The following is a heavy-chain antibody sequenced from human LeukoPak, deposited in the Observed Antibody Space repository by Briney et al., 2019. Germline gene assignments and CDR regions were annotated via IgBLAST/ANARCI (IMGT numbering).Heavy chain of an antibody. D-gene: IGHD1-26*01. CDR3: ARQERYYYGMDV. CDR1: GGSISSGGYS. Sequence: SETLSLTCAVSGGSISSGGYSWSWIRQPPGKGLEWIGYIYHSGSTYYNPSLKSRVTISVDRSKNQFSLKLSSVTAADTAVYYCARQERYYYGMDVWGQGITITVSS. V-gene: IGHV4-30-2*01. CDR2: IYHSGST. J-gene: IGHJ6*02.